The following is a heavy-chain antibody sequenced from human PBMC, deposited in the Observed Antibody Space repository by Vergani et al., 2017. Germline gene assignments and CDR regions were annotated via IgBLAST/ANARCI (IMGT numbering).Heavy chain of an antibody. V-gene: IGHV1-8*01. D-gene: IGHD4-17*01. J-gene: IGHJ4*02. CDR2: LNANSGKT. Sequence: HVQLVQSGAEVKKPGASVKVSCKASGYTLNSYDINWVRQATGQGLEWMGWLNANSGKTRYAQKFQGRVTMTRNTSISTAYMSLSSLRSEDTAVYYCSRCRFWRMTTVTTFDYWGQGILVAVSS. CDR3: SRCRFWRMTTVTTFDY. CDR1: GYTLNSYD.